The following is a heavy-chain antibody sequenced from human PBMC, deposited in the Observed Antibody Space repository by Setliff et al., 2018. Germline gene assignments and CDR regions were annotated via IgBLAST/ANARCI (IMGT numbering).Heavy chain of an antibody. V-gene: IGHV1-18*01. CDR3: ARAPPKIVVTVAALDY. D-gene: IGHD2-15*01. Sequence: SVKVSCKASGYTFTSYGITWVRQAPGQGLEWMAWISAYNGYIVYAQKFQGRVTVTTDTSTSTAYMELRSLRSDDTAVYYCARAPPKIVVTVAALDYWGQGALVTVSS. J-gene: IGHJ4*02. CDR1: GYTFTSYG. CDR2: ISAYNGYI.